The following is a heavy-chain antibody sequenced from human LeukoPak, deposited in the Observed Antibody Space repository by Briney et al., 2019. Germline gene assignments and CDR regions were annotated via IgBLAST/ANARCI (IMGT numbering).Heavy chain of an antibody. CDR3: ARLDWTGGNFYSS. V-gene: IGHV5-51*01. Sequence: GESLKISCKASGYSFSSHWIDWVRQMPGKGLEWMAIIYPGDSITKYNPSFQGQVTISTDKSVSITYLQWSSLKASDTAVYYCARLDWTGGNFYSSWGQGTQVIVSS. CDR2: IYPGDSIT. J-gene: IGHJ5*02. CDR1: GYSFSSHW. D-gene: IGHD2-21*02.